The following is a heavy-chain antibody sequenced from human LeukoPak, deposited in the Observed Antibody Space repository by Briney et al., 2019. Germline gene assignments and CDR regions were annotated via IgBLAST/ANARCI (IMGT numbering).Heavy chain of an antibody. D-gene: IGHD1-26*01. V-gene: IGHV4-38-2*01. CDR1: GYSISSGYY. CDR2: IYHSGST. Sequence: SETLPLTCAVSGYSISSGYYWGWIRDPPGKGLEWTGSIYHSGSTYYNPSLKSRVTISVDTSKNQFSLKLSSVTAADTAVYYCARVRGGSYLYYFDYWGQGTLVTVSS. CDR3: ARVRGGSYLYYFDY. J-gene: IGHJ4*02.